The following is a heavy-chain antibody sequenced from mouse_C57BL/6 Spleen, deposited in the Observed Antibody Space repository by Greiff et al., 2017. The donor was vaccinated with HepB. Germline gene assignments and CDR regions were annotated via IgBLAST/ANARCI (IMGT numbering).Heavy chain of an antibody. CDR2: IYPGSGST. J-gene: IGHJ4*01. CDR3: ARRGIYDGYYYYAMDY. CDR1: GYTFTSYW. D-gene: IGHD2-3*01. Sequence: VQLQQPGAELVKPGASVKMSCKASGYTFTSYWITWVKQRPGQGLEWIGDIYPGSGSTNYNEKFKSKATLTVDTSSSTAYMQLSSLTSEDSAVYYCARRGIYDGYYYYAMDYWGQGTSVTVSS. V-gene: IGHV1-55*01.